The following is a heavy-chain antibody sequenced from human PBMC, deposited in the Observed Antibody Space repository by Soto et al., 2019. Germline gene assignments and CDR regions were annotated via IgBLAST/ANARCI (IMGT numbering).Heavy chain of an antibody. J-gene: IGHJ6*02. CDR1: GGSISSRSYY. CDR3: ARRLYHDSSGFEGGGMDV. D-gene: IGHD3-22*01. CDR2: IYYSGSP. V-gene: IGHV4-39*01. Sequence: SETLSLTCTGSGGSISSRSYYWGWIRQRPGRGLEWLGRIYYSGSPYSNPSPKSRVTISVDTSKNQFSLKLSSVTAADTAVYYCARRLYHDSSGFEGGGMDVWGQGTTVT.